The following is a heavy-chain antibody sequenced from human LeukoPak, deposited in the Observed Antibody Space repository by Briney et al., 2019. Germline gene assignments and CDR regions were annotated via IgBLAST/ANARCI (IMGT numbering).Heavy chain of an antibody. Sequence: SETLSLTCTVSGVSISSGGYYWTWIRQHPRKGLEWIGSIYYSGSTYYNPSPKSRVTISVDTSKNQFSLKLTSVTAADTAVYYCARGGFRGVTWHYFDYWGQGTLVTVSS. V-gene: IGHV4-31*03. J-gene: IGHJ4*02. CDR3: ARGGFRGVTWHYFDY. CDR2: IYYSGST. D-gene: IGHD3-10*01. CDR1: GVSISSGGYY.